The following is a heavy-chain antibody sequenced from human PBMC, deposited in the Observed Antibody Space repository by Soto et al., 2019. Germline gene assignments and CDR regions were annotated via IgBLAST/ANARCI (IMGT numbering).Heavy chain of an antibody. J-gene: IGHJ5*02. D-gene: IGHD2-15*01. V-gene: IGHV4-59*01. CDR3: ARDSGYCSGGSCATPNWFDP. CDR2: IYYSGST. CDR1: GGSISSYY. Sequence: QVQLQESGPGLVKPSETLSLTCTVSGGSISSYYWSWIRQPPGKGLEWIGYIYYSGSTNYNPSLKSRVTISVDTSKNQFSLKLSSVTAADTAVYYCARDSGYCSGGSCATPNWFDPWGQGTLVTVSS.